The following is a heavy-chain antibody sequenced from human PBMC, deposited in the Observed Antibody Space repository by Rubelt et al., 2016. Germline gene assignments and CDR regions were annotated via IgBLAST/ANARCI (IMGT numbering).Heavy chain of an antibody. CDR3: ARGGYSYGWVDY. CDR2: INHRGST. D-gene: IGHD5-18*01. CDR1: GGSFSGYY. J-gene: IGHJ4*02. Sequence: QVQLQQWGAGLLKPSETLSLTCAVYGGSFSGYYWSWIRQPPGKGLEWIGEINHRGSTNYNPSLKGRVTISVDTSKNPFSLKLSSVTAGATAVYYCARGGYSYGWVDYWGQGTLVTVSS. V-gene: IGHV4-34*01.